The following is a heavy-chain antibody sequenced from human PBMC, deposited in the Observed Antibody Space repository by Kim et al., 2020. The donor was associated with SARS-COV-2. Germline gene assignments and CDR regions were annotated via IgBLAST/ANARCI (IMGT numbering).Heavy chain of an antibody. CDR1: GYTFTSYG. CDR3: ARDNGFAIVVVPAILDY. J-gene: IGHJ4*02. D-gene: IGHD2-2*01. CDR2: ISAYNGNT. V-gene: IGHV1-18*01. Sequence: ASVKVSCKASGYTFTSYGISWVRQAPGQGLEWMGWISAYNGNTNYAQKLQGRVTMTTDTSTSTAYMELRSLRSDDTAVYYCARDNGFAIVVVPAILDYWGQGTLVTVSS.